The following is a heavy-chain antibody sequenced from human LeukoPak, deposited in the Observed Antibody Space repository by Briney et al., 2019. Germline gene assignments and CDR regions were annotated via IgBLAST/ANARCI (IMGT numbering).Heavy chain of an antibody. Sequence: EASVKVSCKASGGTFSSYAISWVRQAPGQGLEWMGGIIPIFGTTNYAQKFQGRVTITADESTSTAYMELSSLRSEDTAVYYCARQLVLVKVAFDIWGQGTMVTVSS. J-gene: IGHJ3*02. CDR3: ARQLVLVKVAFDI. D-gene: IGHD6-13*01. CDR2: IIPIFGTT. CDR1: GGTFSSYA. V-gene: IGHV1-69*13.